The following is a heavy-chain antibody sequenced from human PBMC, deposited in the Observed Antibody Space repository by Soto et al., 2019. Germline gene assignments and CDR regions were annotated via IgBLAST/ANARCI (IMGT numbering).Heavy chain of an antibody. CDR2: IDNTGSSA. V-gene: IGHV3-74*01. CDR3: ATLNGYDY. D-gene: IGHD5-12*01. J-gene: IGHJ4*02. CDR1: GFPFSSHW. Sequence: EVRLVESGGGLVQPGGSLRLSCAASGFPFSSHWLQWVRQVLGRGLVWVSRIDNTGSSAIYADSVRGRFTVSRDNAKDTLYLHMNSLRAEDTAVYYCATLNGYDYWGQGTLVTVSS.